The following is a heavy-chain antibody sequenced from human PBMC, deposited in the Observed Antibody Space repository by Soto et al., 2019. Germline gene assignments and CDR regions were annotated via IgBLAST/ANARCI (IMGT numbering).Heavy chain of an antibody. CDR1: GFTFSSYS. CDR2: ISSSSSTI. V-gene: IGHV3-48*02. D-gene: IGHD6-13*01. J-gene: IGHJ6*03. CDR3: ASTPPYSSSWYYYYYMDV. Sequence: GGSLRLSCAASGFTFSSYSMNWVRQAPGKGLEWVSYISSSSSTIYYADSVKGRFTISRDNAKNSLYLQMNSLRDEDTAVYYGASTPPYSSSWYYYYYMDVWGKGTTVTVSS.